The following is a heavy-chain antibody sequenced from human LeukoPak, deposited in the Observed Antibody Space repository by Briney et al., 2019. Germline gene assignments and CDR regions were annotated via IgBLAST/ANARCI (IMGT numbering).Heavy chain of an antibody. CDR2: IYPGDSDT. CDR1: GYGFTSYW. J-gene: IGHJ5*02. Sequence: GESLQISCKGSGYGFTSYWIGWVRQVPGKGLEWMGIIYPGDSDTRYSPSFQGQVTISADKSISTAYLQWSSLKASDTAMYYCARVYYDFWSGYFGKDWFDPWGQGTLVTVSS. V-gene: IGHV5-51*01. D-gene: IGHD3-3*01. CDR3: ARVYYDFWSGYFGKDWFDP.